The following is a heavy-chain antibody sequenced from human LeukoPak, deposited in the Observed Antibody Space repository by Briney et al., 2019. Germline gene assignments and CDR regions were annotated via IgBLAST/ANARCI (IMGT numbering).Heavy chain of an antibody. V-gene: IGHV4-39*07. D-gene: IGHD2-15*01. CDR1: GGSISSSNYY. Sequence: KPSETLSLTCTVSGGSISSSNYYWGWIRQPPGKGLEWIGSIYYSGSTYYNPSLKSRVTISVDTSKNQFSLKLSSVTTADTAVYYCARVRYCSGGSCPLFDYWRQGTLVTVSS. J-gene: IGHJ4*02. CDR3: ARVRYCSGGSCPLFDY. CDR2: IYYSGST.